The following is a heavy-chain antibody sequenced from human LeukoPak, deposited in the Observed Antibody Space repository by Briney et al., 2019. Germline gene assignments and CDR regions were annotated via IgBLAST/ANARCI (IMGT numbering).Heavy chain of an antibody. Sequence: ASVKVSCKASGGTFSSYAISWVRQAPGQGLEWMGGIIPIFGTANYAQKFQGRVTITRNTSISTAYMELSSLRSEDTAVYYCASTTSYDYVWGNAFDIWGQGTMVTVSS. J-gene: IGHJ3*02. CDR2: IIPIFGTA. CDR1: GGTFSSYA. D-gene: IGHD3-16*01. V-gene: IGHV1-69*05. CDR3: ASTTSYDYVWGNAFDI.